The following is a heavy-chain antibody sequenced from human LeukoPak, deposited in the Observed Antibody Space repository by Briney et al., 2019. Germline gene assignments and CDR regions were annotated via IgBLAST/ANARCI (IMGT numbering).Heavy chain of an antibody. CDR3: ARDQAESSGFDY. D-gene: IGHD6-6*01. CDR2: IWCDGSNK. CDR1: GFTFSSYG. J-gene: IGHJ4*02. V-gene: IGHV3-33*01. Sequence: PGRSLRLSCAASGFTFSSYGMHWVRQAPGKGLEWVAVIWCDGSNKYYADSVKGRFTISRDTSKNTLYLQMSSLRAEDTAVYYCARDQAESSGFDYWGQGTLVTVSS.